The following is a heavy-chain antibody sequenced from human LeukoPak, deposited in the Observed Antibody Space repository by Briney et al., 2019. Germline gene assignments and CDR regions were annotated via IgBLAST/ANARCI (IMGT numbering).Heavy chain of an antibody. J-gene: IGHJ4*02. D-gene: IGHD1-1*01. V-gene: IGHV3-48*01. CDR1: GFSFSPYS. CDR3: ARDAVERRTAYFFDY. Sequence: GGSLRLSCAASGFSFSPYSMNWLRQAPGKGLEWVSYIDSTSGTIYYADSVRGRFTISRDNSKNTLYLQMNSLRAEDTAVYYCARDAVERRTAYFFDYWGQGTLVTVSS. CDR2: IDSTSGTI.